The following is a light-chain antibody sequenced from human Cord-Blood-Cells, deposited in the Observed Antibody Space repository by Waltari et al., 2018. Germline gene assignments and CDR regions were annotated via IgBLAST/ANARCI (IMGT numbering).Light chain of an antibody. CDR2: EVS. Sequence: QSALTRPASVSGSPGQSITISCTGTSSDVGGYNYVSWYQQHPGKAPKLSIYEVSNRPSGVSNRFSGSKSGNTASLTISGLQAEDEADYYCISYTSSSTLVFGTGTKVTVL. CDR3: ISYTSSSTLV. J-gene: IGLJ1*01. V-gene: IGLV2-14*01. CDR1: SSDVGGYNY.